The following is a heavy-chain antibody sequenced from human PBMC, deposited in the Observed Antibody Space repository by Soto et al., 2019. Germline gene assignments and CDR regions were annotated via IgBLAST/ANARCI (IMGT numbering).Heavy chain of an antibody. CDR3: ARDRAIAAGDWFDP. D-gene: IGHD6-13*01. J-gene: IGHJ5*02. Sequence: QVQLQESGPGLVKPSETLSLTCTVSGGSISRYYWSWIRQPAGKGLEWIGRIYTSGSTNYNPSLKSRVTMSVDTSKNQFSLKLSSVTAADTAVYYCARDRAIAAGDWFDPWGQGTLVTVSS. V-gene: IGHV4-4*07. CDR1: GGSISRYY. CDR2: IYTSGST.